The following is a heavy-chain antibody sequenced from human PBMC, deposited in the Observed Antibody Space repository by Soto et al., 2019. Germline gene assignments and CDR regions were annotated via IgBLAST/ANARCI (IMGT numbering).Heavy chain of an antibody. Sequence: GGSLRLSCAASGFTFSSYSMNWVRKAPGKGPEWVSYFSSSSTIYYADSVKGRFTISRDNAKNSLYLQMNSLRAEDTAVYYCARDGPPRAFDIWGQGTMVTVS. CDR1: GFTFSSYS. CDR2: FSSSSTI. CDR3: ARDGPPRAFDI. V-gene: IGHV3-48*01. J-gene: IGHJ3*02.